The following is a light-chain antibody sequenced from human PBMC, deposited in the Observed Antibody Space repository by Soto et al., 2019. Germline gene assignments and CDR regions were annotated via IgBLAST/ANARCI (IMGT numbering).Light chain of an antibody. Sequence: EIVLTQSPGTLSLSPGERATLSCRASQSVRNSYLAWYQQKPGQAPRLLIYGAYTRATGIPVRFSGSGSGTEFTLTISRLEPEDFAVYYCQQYGSSPWTFGQGTKVDIK. CDR1: QSVRNSY. CDR3: QQYGSSPWT. J-gene: IGKJ1*01. CDR2: GAY. V-gene: IGKV3-20*01.